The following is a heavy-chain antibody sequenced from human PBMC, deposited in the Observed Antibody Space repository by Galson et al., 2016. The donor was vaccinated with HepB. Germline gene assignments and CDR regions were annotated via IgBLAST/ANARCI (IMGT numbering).Heavy chain of an antibody. CDR2: ITRSGNDK. J-gene: IGHJ4*02. D-gene: IGHD3-16*01. CDR1: GFSFSNYG. V-gene: IGHV3-23*01. CDR3: VKHGGLDY. Sequence: SLRLSCAASGFSFSNYGMSWVRQAPGRGLEWVSGITRSGNDKHYADFVKGRFTISRDNSKNTLYLHMNNLSAGDTAIYYCVKHGGLDYWGQGALVTVSS.